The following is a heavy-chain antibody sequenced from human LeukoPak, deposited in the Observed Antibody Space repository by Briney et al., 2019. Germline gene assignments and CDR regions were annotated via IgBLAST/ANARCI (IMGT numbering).Heavy chain of an antibody. V-gene: IGHV4-4*07. CDR1: GGSISSYY. CDR2: IYTSGST. D-gene: IGHD1-26*01. CDR3: AREAVYSGSRRSIPFDY. Sequence: SETLSLTRTDPGGSISSYYWSWIRQRAGKGLEWIGRIYTSGSTNYNPSPKSRVTISVDTSKNKFSLKLSSVTAADTAVYYCAREAVYSGSRRSIPFDYWGQGTLVTVSS. J-gene: IGHJ4*02.